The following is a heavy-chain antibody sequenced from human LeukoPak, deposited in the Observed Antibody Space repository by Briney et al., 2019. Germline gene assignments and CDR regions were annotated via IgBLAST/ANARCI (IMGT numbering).Heavy chain of an antibody. CDR2: IYTGSLS. CDR1: GFTVSNSY. V-gene: IGHV3-53*01. CDR3: TRVSFFPPYGDLNYFDY. Sequence: GGSLRLSCAASGFTVSNSYMSWVRQAPGKGLEWVSVIYTGSLSYYTDSVKGRFTISRDKSNNTLYLQMNSLKTEDTAVYYCTRVSFFPPYGDLNYFDYWGQGTLVTVSS. D-gene: IGHD4-17*01. J-gene: IGHJ4*02.